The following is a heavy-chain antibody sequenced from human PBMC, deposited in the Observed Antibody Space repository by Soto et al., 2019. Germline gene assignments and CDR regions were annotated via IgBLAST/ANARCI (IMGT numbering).Heavy chain of an antibody. D-gene: IGHD5-12*01. CDR1: GFTFSSYG. CDR2: IWYDGSNK. J-gene: IGHJ4*02. CDR3: ARGPVSTTKNWYYFDY. V-gene: IGHV3-33*01. Sequence: GGSLRLSCAASGFTFSSYGMHWVRQAPGKGLEWVAVIWYDGSNKYYADSVKGRFTISRDNSKNTLYLQMNSLRAEDTAVYYCARGPVSTTKNWYYFDYWGQGTLVTVSS.